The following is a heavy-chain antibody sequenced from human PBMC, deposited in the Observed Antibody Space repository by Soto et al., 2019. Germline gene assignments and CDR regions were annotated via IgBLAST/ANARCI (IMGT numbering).Heavy chain of an antibody. D-gene: IGHD6-6*01. Sequence: PGGSLRLSCAASGFTFSSYAMSWVRQAPGKGLEWVSAISGSGGSTYYADSVKGRFTISRDTSKNTLYLQMNSLRAEDTAVYYCAKDQSSSSFPWFDPWGQGTLVTVSS. CDR2: ISGSGGST. V-gene: IGHV3-23*01. CDR3: AKDQSSSSFPWFDP. CDR1: GFTFSSYA. J-gene: IGHJ5*02.